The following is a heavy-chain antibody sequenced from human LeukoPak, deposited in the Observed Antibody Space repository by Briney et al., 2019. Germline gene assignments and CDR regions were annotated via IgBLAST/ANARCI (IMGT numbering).Heavy chain of an antibody. J-gene: IGHJ3*02. D-gene: IGHD3-3*01. CDR3: ARGTSEDFWSGPDAFDI. CDR1: GYTFTSYG. CDR2: ISAYNGNT. Sequence: ASVKVSCKASGYTFTSYGISWVRQAPGQGLEGMGWISAYNGNTNYAQKLQGRVTMTTDTSTRTAYMELRSLRSDDTAVYYCARGTSEDFWSGPDAFDIWGQGTMVTVSS. V-gene: IGHV1-18*01.